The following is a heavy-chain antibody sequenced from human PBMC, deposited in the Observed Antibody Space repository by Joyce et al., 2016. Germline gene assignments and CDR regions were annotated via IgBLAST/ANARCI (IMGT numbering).Heavy chain of an antibody. CDR3: ARPGWNYSYYFYMDV. J-gene: IGHJ6*03. CDR1: GGAISSSTYF. V-gene: IGHV4-39*01. D-gene: IGHD1-7*01. Sequence: QLQLQVSGPGLVKPSGTLSLTCTVSGGAISSSTYFWVWLRQPPGKGLEWIGSIYYGGGTNYNPSLESRATISVDTSKNQFSLKLSSVTAADTAVYYCARPGWNYSYYFYMDVWGKGTTVTVSS. CDR2: IYYGGGT.